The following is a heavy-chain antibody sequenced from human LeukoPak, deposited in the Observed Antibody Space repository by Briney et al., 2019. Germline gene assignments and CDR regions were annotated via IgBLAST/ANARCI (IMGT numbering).Heavy chain of an antibody. J-gene: IGHJ5*02. D-gene: IGHD1-26*01. Sequence: PGESLKISCKGSGYSFTTYWIGWVRQMPGKGLEWMGIIYPGDSNTRYSPSFQGQVTISVDKSINTACLQWHNLKASDTAMYYCARGNNENYYDWFDPWGQGTLVTVSS. CDR3: ARGNNENYYDWFDP. CDR1: GYSFTTYW. CDR2: IYPGDSNT. V-gene: IGHV5-51*01.